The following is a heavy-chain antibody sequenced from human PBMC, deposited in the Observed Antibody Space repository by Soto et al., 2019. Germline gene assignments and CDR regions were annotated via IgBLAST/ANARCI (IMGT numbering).Heavy chain of an antibody. J-gene: IGHJ5*02. D-gene: IGHD3-9*01. Sequence: PSETRSLTCAVSGGSISSGGYSWSWIRQPPGKGLEWIGYIYHSGSTYYNPSLKSRVTISVDTSKNQFSLKLASMTAADAGVFFCARQMRGPIPHFGWLSPVTSWGQGILVTVSS. CDR1: GGSISSGGYS. CDR2: IYHSGST. CDR3: ARQMRGPIPHFGWLSPVTS. V-gene: IGHV4-30-2*03.